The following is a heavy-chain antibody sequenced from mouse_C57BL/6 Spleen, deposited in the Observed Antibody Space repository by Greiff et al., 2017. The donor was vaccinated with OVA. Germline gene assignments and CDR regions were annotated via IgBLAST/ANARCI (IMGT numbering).Heavy chain of an antibody. Sequence: QVQLKQPGAELVMPGASVKLSCKASGYTFTSYWMHWVKQRPGQGLEWIGEIDPSDSYTNYNQKFKGKSTLTVDKSSSTAYMQLSSLTSEDSAVYYCARRGGYYYGSSYVNYAMDYWGQGTSVTVSS. CDR3: ARRGGYYYGSSYVNYAMDY. V-gene: IGHV1-69*01. CDR2: IDPSDSYT. J-gene: IGHJ4*01. CDR1: GYTFTSYW. D-gene: IGHD1-1*01.